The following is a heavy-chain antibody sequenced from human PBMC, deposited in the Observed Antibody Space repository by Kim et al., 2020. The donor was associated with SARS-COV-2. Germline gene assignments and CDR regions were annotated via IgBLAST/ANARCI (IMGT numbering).Heavy chain of an antibody. CDR3: ARGPQLISGTGAFDI. Sequence: DSVKGRFTISRDNSKNTLYLQMNSLRAEDTALYYCARGPQLISGTGAFDIWGQGTMVTVSS. V-gene: IGHV3-66*01. D-gene: IGHD2-15*01. J-gene: IGHJ3*02.